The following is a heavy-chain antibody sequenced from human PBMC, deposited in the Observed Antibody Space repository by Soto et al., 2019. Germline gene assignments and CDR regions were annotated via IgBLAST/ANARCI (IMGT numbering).Heavy chain of an antibody. CDR1: GGTFSSYA. D-gene: IGHD3-3*01. CDR3: ARVSDFTYYYYGMGV. V-gene: IGHV1-69*06. J-gene: IGHJ6*02. CDR2: IIPIFGTA. Sequence: SVKVSCKASGGTFSSYAISWVRQAPGQGLEWMGGIIPIFGTANYAQKFQGRVTITADKSTSTAYMELSSLRSEDTAVYYCARVSDFTYYYYGMGVWGQGTTVTVSS.